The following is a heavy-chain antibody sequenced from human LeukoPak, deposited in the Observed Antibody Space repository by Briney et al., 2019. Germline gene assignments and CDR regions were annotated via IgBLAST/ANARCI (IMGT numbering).Heavy chain of an antibody. Sequence: PSETLSLTCTVSGGSISSSSYYWGRIPQPPGKGLEWIGSIYYSGSTYYNPSLKSRVTISVDTTKNQFSLNLCSVTAADTAVYYCARLYYDSSGYYQICYFDYWGQGTLVTVSS. CDR1: GGSISSSSYY. CDR3: ARLYYDSSGYYQICYFDY. D-gene: IGHD3-22*01. CDR2: IYYSGST. V-gene: IGHV4-39*01. J-gene: IGHJ4*02.